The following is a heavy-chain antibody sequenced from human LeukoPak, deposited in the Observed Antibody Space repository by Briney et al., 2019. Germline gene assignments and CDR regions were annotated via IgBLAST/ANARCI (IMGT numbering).Heavy chain of an antibody. Sequence: GGSLRLSCAASGFTFSSYSMNWVRQAPGKGLEWVSAISGSGGSTYYADSVKGRFTISRDNSKNTLYLQMNSLRAEDTAVYYCAKLRYTAMAPLHWGQGTLVTVSS. V-gene: IGHV3-23*01. CDR2: ISGSGGST. CDR1: GFTFSSYS. J-gene: IGHJ4*02. CDR3: AKLRYTAMAPLH. D-gene: IGHD5-18*01.